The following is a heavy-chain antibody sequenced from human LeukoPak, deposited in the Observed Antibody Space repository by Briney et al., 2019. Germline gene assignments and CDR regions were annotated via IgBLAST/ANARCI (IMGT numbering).Heavy chain of an antibody. V-gene: IGHV1-18*04. D-gene: IGHD3-3*01. CDR2: ISAYNGNT. CDR1: GYTFTTYG. CDR3: ARDPSIRLFDWMWLDP. Sequence: ASVKVSCKASGYTFTTYGISWLRQAPGQGLEWMGWISAYNGNTNYAQKLQGRVTMTTDTSTNTAYMELRSLRSDDTAVYYCARDPSIRLFDWMWLDPWGQGTLVTVSS. J-gene: IGHJ5*02.